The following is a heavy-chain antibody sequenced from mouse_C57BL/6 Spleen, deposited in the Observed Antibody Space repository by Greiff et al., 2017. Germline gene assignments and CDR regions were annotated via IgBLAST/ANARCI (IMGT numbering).Heavy chain of an antibody. CDR2: IDPEDGET. V-gene: IGHV14-2*01. CDR3: ARSSPPDY. Sequence: EVQLQQSGAELVKPGASVKLSCTASGFNIKDYYMHWVKQRTEPGLEWIGRIDPEDGETKYAPTFQGKATITADTSSNTAYLQLSSLTSEDTAVYDCARSSPPDYGGQGTTLTVSS. J-gene: IGHJ2*01. CDR1: GFNIKDYY.